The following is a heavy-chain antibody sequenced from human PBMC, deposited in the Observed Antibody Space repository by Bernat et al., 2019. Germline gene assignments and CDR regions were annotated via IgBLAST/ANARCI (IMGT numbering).Heavy chain of an antibody. CDR1: GGSVSSGSYF. CDR2: VSYIGSA. J-gene: IGHJ3*01. D-gene: IGHD3-3*01. CDR3: ERDGGGYYTGDSFDV. Sequence: QVQLQESGPGLVKPSDTLSLTCAVSGGSVSSGSYFWSWIRQPPGKGLEWIGYVSYIGSANYNPSFRSRVLISVGTFKNYLSLTLRSVSAADTAVYYCERDGGGYYTGDSFDVWGQGTMVTVSS. V-gene: IGHV4-61*03.